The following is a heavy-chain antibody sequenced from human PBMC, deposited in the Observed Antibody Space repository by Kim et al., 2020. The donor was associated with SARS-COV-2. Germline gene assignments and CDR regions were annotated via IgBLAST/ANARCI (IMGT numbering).Heavy chain of an antibody. Sequence: DSVEGRFTISSDKAKNSLYLQMNRLRAEDTAVYYCAREGGGSSGWSWFDPWGQGTLVTVSS. CDR3: AREGGGSSGWSWFDP. D-gene: IGHD6-19*01. J-gene: IGHJ5*02. V-gene: IGHV3-21*01.